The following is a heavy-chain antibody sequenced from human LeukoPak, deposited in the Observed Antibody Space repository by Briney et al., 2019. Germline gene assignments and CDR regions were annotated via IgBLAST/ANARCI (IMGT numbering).Heavy chain of an antibody. CDR1: GFTFSSYA. V-gene: IGHV3-30-3*01. CDR2: ISYDGSNK. D-gene: IGHD3-10*01. CDR3: ARVKGEHYGSGSYYYYYYGMDV. Sequence: GGSLRLSCAASGFTFSSYAMHWVRQAPGKGLEWVAVISYDGSNKYYADSVKGRFTISRDNSKNTLYLQMNSLRAEDTAVYYCARVKGEHYGSGSYYYYYYGMDVWGQGTTVTVSS. J-gene: IGHJ6*02.